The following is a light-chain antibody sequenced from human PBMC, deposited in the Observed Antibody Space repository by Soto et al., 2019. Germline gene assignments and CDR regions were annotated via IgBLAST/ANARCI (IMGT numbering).Light chain of an antibody. J-gene: IGKJ1*01. CDR1: HNVNSW. Sequence: DVQMTQSPSTLSASIGDRVTITCRASHNVNSWLAWYQQKPGKAPHLLIYDASSLQSGVPSRFSGTGSGTEFTLTISSLQPEDFATYYCQQYNGYSTVGQGTKVDIK. V-gene: IGKV1-5*01. CDR3: QQYNGYST. CDR2: DAS.